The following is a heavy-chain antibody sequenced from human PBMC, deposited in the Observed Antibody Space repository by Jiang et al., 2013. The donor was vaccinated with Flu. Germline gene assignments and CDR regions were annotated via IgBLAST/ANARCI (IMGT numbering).Heavy chain of an antibody. Sequence: GAEVKKPGASVKVSCKASGYTFTSYAMHWVRQAPGQRLEWMGWINAGNGNTKYSQKFQGRVTITRDTSASTAYMELSSLRSEDTAVYYCARIPPPQYSSGWNDYWGQGTLVTVSP. J-gene: IGHJ4*02. V-gene: IGHV1-3*01. CDR1: GYTFTSYA. CDR2: INAGNGNT. CDR3: ARIPPPQYSSGWNDY. D-gene: IGHD6-19*01.